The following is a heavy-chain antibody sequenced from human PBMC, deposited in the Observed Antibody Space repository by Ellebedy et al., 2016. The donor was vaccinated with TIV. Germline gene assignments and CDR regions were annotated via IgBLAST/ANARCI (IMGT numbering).Heavy chain of an antibody. J-gene: IGHJ4*02. Sequence: GESLKISCAASGFTFSPYAMAWVRQAPGKGLEWVSGIVGSGAEKYADSVKGRFTISRDNSKRTVDLQMRSVRAEDTAVYYCAKGRGGGTDRSAPRYYFDYWGQGTLVTVSS. CDR1: GFTFSPYA. CDR3: AKGRGGGTDRSAPRYYFDY. D-gene: IGHD3-22*01. CDR2: IVGSGA. V-gene: IGHV3-23*01.